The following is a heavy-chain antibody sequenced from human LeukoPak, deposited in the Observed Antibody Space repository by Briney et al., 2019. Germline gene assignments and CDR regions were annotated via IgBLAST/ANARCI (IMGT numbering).Heavy chain of an antibody. V-gene: IGHV3-38-3*01. CDR3: ARTRSSVSSGWSDTYFDY. CDR2: ISGGST. D-gene: IGHD6-19*01. Sequence: GGSLRLSCAASGFTVSSNEMSWVRQAPGKGLEWVSSISGGSTYYADSRKGRFTISRDNSKNTLHLQMNSLRAEDTAVYYCARTRSSVSSGWSDTYFDYWGQGTLVTVSS. CDR1: GFTVSSNE. J-gene: IGHJ4*02.